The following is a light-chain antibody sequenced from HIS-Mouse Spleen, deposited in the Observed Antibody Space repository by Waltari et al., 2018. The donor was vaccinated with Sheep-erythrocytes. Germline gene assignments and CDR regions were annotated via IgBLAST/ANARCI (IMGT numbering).Light chain of an antibody. V-gene: IGLV2-14*01. CDR3: SSYTSSSTLT. J-gene: IGLJ2*01. CDR2: EVS. CDR1: SSDVGCYHY. Sequence: QSALTQPASVSGSPGQSRPTSCTGTSSDVGCYHYVSWYQQHPGKAPKLMIYEVSNRPSGVSNRFSGSKSGNTASLTISGLQAEDEADYYCSSYTSSSTLTFGGGTKLTVL.